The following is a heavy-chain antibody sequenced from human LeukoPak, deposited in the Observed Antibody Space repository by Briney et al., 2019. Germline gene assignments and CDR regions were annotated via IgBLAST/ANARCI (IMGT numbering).Heavy chain of an antibody. J-gene: IGHJ4*02. CDR2: IRGSGDNT. Sequence: PGGSLRLSCAASGFTFSSYAMSWVRQAPGKGLEWVSGIRGSGDNTYYADSVKGRFTISRDNSKNTLYVQLNSLGTEDTPAYYCAKGSYYDSSGSFYFDYWGQGTLVTVSS. CDR1: GFTFSSYA. CDR3: AKGSYYDSSGSFYFDY. V-gene: IGHV3-23*01. D-gene: IGHD3-22*01.